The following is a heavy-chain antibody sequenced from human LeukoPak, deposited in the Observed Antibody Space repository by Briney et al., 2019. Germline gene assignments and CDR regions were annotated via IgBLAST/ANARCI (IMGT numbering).Heavy chain of an antibody. V-gene: IGHV4-59*02. CDR2: ISYSGST. D-gene: IGHD3-3*01. CDR3: ARDNDFWSGYYHIFDP. J-gene: IGHJ5*02. CDR1: GGSGSSDS. Sequence: SETLSLTCTVSGGSGSSDSWSWIRQPPGQGLEWIGYISYSGSTNYNPSLKSRVTISVDTSKNQFSLKLSSVTAADTAVYYCARDNDFWSGYYHIFDPWGQGTLVTVSS.